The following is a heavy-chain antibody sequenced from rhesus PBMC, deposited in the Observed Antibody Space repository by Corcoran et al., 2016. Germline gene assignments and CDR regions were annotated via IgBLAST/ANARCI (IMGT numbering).Heavy chain of an antibody. CDR2: IYGGSGST. Sequence: QVQLQESGPGLVKPSETLSLTCVVSGGSISSHYWNWFRQPPGKGLEWSGRIYGGSGSTSYNPSLTSRVTISTDTSKNQFSLKLSSVTAADTAMYYCASAYGLDSWGQGVVVTVSS. V-gene: IGHV4-147*01. J-gene: IGHJ6*01. CDR3: ASAYGLDS. CDR1: GGSISSHY.